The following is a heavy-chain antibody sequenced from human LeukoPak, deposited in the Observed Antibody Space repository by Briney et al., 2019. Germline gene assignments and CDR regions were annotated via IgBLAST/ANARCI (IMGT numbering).Heavy chain of an antibody. CDR2: ISSNGGST. J-gene: IGHJ6*04. Sequence: GGSLRLSCSASGFTFSSYAMHWVRQAPGKGLEYVSAISSNGGSTYYADSVKGRFTISRDNSKNTLYLQMSSLRAEDTAVYYRVKALSPVGMDVWGKGTTVTVSS. CDR3: VKALSPVGMDV. CDR1: GFTFSSYA. V-gene: IGHV3-64D*06.